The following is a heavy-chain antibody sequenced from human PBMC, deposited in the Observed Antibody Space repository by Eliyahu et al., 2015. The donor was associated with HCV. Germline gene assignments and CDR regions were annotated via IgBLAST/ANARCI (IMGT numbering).Heavy chain of an antibody. CDR1: GYTFTSYY. D-gene: IGHD5-24*01. Sequence: QVQLVQSGAEVKKPGASVKVSCKASGYTFTSYYMHWVXQAPGQGXEWMGIINPSGGSTXYAQKFQGRVTMTRDTSTSTVYMELSSLRSEDTAVYYCARSRQKRWLPSGDYWGQGTLVTVSS. CDR2: INPSGGST. V-gene: IGHV1-46*01. J-gene: IGHJ4*02. CDR3: ARSRQKRWLPSGDY.